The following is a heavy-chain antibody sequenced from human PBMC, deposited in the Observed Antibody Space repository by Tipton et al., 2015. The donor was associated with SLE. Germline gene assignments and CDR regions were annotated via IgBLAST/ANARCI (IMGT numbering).Heavy chain of an antibody. D-gene: IGHD3-16*01. CDR1: GGSISSYY. CDR2: IYYSGST. CDR3: RLITITSLFDY. J-gene: IGHJ4*02. Sequence: TLSLTCTVSGGSISSYYWGWIRQPPGKGLEWIGSIYYSGSTYYNPSLKSRVTISVDTSKNQFSLKLSSVTAADTAVYYCRLITITSLFDYWGQGTLVTVSS. V-gene: IGHV4-39*07.